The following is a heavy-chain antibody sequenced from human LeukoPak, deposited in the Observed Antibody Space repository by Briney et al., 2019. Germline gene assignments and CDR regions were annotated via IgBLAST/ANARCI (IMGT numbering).Heavy chain of an antibody. CDR3: ARDPGTGGGVFDI. V-gene: IGHV1-2*06. J-gene: IGHJ3*02. CDR1: GYTFTDYY. Sequence: ASVKVSCKTSGYTFTDYYIHWVPQAPGHGLEWMGRIIPNSGGRDYAQRFQGRVTMTRDTSTSTAYMELHRLTYDDTAMYYCARDPGTGGGVFDIWDQGTVVTVSS. D-gene: IGHD3-16*01. CDR2: IIPNSGGR.